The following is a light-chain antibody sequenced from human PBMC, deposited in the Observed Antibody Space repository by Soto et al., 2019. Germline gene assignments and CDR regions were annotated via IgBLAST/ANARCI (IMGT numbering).Light chain of an antibody. J-gene: IGLJ1*01. CDR3: QSYDSSLSEGV. Sequence: QSVLTQPPSVSGAPGQRVTISCTESSSNIGAGYDVHWYQQLPGTAPKLLIYGNSNRPSGVPDRFSGSKSGTSASLAITGLQAEDEADYYCQSYDSSLSEGVFGTGTKLTVL. V-gene: IGLV1-40*01. CDR1: SSNIGAGYD. CDR2: GNS.